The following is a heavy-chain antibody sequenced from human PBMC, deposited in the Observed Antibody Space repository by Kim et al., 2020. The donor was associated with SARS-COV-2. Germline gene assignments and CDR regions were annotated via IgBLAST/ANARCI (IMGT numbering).Heavy chain of an antibody. V-gene: IGHV3-21*01. CDR1: GFTFSSYC. D-gene: IGHD2-15*01. Sequence: GGSLRLFCAASGFTFSSYCIHLVRQAPGKGLELVSFITYTISYIYFADSVKGRLTISRDNAKDSLYLQMNSPRVDDTAFYYCSRDPFEGVVVSYYYGIDV. CDR3: SRDPFEGVVVSYYYGIDV. CDR2: ITYTISYI. J-gene: IGHJ6*01.